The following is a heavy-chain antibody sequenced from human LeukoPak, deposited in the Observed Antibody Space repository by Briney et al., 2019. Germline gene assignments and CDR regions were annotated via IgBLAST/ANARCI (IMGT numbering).Heavy chain of an antibody. CDR1: GFTFSSYA. Sequence: PGGSLRLSCSASGFTFSSYAIQWVRQAPGKGLEYVSAISSNGGSIYYADSVKGRFTISRDNSKNTLYLQMSSLRAEDTAVYYCVPPPNELALHSWGQGTLVTVFS. CDR3: VPPPNELALHS. D-gene: IGHD1-1*01. CDR2: ISSNGGSI. V-gene: IGHV3-64D*06. J-gene: IGHJ4*02.